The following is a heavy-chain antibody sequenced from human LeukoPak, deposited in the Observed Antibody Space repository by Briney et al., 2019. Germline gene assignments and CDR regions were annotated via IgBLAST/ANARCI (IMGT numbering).Heavy chain of an antibody. Sequence: SETLSLTCTVSGYSISSTYYWGWIRQPPGKGLEWIGSIYHSGSTYYNPSLKSRVTISVDTSKNQFSLKLSSVTAADTAVYYCARRPFSYQLRGSWFDPWGQGTLVTVSS. V-gene: IGHV4-38-2*02. D-gene: IGHD2-2*01. J-gene: IGHJ5*02. CDR3: ARRPFSYQLRGSWFDP. CDR1: GYSISSTYY. CDR2: IYHSGST.